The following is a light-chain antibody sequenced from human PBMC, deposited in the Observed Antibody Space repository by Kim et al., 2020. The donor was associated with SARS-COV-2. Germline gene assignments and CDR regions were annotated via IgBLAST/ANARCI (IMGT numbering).Light chain of an antibody. J-gene: IGLJ3*02. CDR2: QDI. CDR3: QAWDSSTAV. Sequence: VSPGQTASITCSGHKLGDKHAYWYQQKPGQSPVLVIYQDIKRPSGLPERFSGSNSGNTVTLTIRGTQSMDEADYYCQAWDSSTAVFGGGTQLTVL. V-gene: IGLV3-1*01. CDR1: KLGDKH.